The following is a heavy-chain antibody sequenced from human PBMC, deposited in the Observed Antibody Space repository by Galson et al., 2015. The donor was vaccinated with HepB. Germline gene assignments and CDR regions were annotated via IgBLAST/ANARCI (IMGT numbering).Heavy chain of an antibody. J-gene: IGHJ4*02. CDR3: AGFYWYDY. CDR2: ISNSGGST. CDR1: GFTFTNYA. Sequence: SLRLSCAASGFTFTNYAMNWVRQAPGKGLQWVSSISNSGGSTYYAASVKGRFTISRDNSKNTLYLQMNGLRAEDTAVYYCAGFYWYDYWGQGTLVTVPS. V-gene: IGHV3-23*01. D-gene: IGHD2-8*02.